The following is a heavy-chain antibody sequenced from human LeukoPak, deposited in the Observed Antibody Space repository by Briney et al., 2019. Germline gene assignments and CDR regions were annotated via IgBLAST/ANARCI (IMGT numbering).Heavy chain of an antibody. J-gene: IGHJ6*02. CDR1: GFTFSSYG. D-gene: IGHD1-1*01. CDR2: ISYDGSNK. Sequence: GGSLRLSCAASGFTFSSYGMHWVRQAPGKGLEWVAVISYDGSNKYYADSVKGRFTISRDNSKNTLYLQMNSLRAEDTAVYYCAKAAQLEPSYYYYYGMDVWGQGTTVTVSS. V-gene: IGHV3-30*18. CDR3: AKAAQLEPSYYYYYGMDV.